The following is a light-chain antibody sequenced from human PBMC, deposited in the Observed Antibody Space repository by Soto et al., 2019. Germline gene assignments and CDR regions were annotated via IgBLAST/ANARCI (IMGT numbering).Light chain of an antibody. CDR3: QQFSSYPLT. CDR1: QSVSNDY. CDR2: SVS. Sequence: EMGLTQYPGTLSLSPGDRATLSCRASQSVSNDYVAWVQQKPGQTPRLLIYSVSSRATGIPDRFSGGGSGTDFTLTISRLEPEDFAVYYCQQFSSYPLTFGGGTKADMK. J-gene: IGKJ4*01. V-gene: IGKV3-20*01.